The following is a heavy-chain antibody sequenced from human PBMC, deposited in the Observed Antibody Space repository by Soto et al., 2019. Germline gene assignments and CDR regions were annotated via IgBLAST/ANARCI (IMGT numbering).Heavy chain of an antibody. V-gene: IGHV3-23*01. CDR1: GFTFSSYA. CDR3: VKGWFTFEY. D-gene: IGHD2-15*01. J-gene: IGHJ4*02. Sequence: VQLSESGGGLVQPGGSLRLSCAASGFTFSSYAMSWVRQAPGRGLEWVSVIGGSGDSTVYADSVKGRFTISRDNSKNTLYLQMSSLSAEDTAIYYCVKGWFTFEYWGQGTLVTVSS. CDR2: IGGSGDST.